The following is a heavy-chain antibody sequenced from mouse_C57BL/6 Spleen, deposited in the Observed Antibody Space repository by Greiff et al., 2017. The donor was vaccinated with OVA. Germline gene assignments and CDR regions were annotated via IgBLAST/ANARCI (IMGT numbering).Heavy chain of an antibody. D-gene: IGHD1-1*01. Sequence: VQLQQPGAELVKPGASVKLSCKASGYTFTSYWMQWVKQRPGQGLEWIGEIDPSDSYTNYNQKFKGKATLTVDTSSSTAYMQLSSLTSEDSAVYYCARYYYGSSYVEDYWGQGTTLTVSS. CDR3: ARYYYGSSYVEDY. V-gene: IGHV1-50*01. CDR1: GYTFTSYW. CDR2: IDPSDSYT. J-gene: IGHJ2*01.